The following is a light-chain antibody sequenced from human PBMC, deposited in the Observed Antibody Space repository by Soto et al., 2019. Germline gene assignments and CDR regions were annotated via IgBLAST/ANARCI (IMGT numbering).Light chain of an antibody. CDR3: QKYDNGPFT. CDR1: QGISHY. CDR2: AAS. V-gene: IGKV1-27*01. J-gene: IGKJ3*01. Sequence: DIQMTQSPSSLSASVGDRVTITCRATQGISHYLAWYQQRPGRAPKLLIYAASTFHSGVPSRFSGSGSGTDFTLTISSLQPEDVGTYYCQKYDNGPFTFGPGTKVDLK.